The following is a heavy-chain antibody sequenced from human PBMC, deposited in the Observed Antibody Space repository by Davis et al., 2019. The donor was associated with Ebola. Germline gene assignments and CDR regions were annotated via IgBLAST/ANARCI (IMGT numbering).Heavy chain of an antibody. CDR2: VHYSGST. V-gene: IGHV4-59*01. D-gene: IGHD3-16*01. CDR1: GGSIGNYY. J-gene: IGHJ4*02. CDR3: ARSLGAYAFDS. Sequence: MPSETLSLTCSVSGGSIGNYYWSWIRQAPGKGLEWIGYVHYSGSTHYSPSLKSRATISVDTSNNQFSLTLSSVTAADTAIYYCARSLGAYAFDSWGQGALVTVSS.